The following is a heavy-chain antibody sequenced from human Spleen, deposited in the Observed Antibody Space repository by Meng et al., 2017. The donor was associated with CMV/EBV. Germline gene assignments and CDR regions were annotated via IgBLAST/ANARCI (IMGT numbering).Heavy chain of an antibody. D-gene: IGHD3-16*01. CDR1: VFSFDDYG. V-gene: IGHV3-20*04. CDR2: INWSGGST. CDR3: ARDYYDTSGTFDY. J-gene: IGHJ4*02. Sequence: CSASVFSFDDYGMSCVRQAPGKGLEWVSGINWSGGSTSYADYVKGRFTISRDNVKNSLYLQMNSLRAEDTALYYCARDYYDTSGTFDYWGQGTLVTVSS.